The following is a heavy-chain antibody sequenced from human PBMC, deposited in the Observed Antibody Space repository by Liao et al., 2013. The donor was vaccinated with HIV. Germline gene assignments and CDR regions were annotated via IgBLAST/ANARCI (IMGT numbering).Heavy chain of an antibody. V-gene: IGHV4-4*07. J-gene: IGHJ3*02. CDR1: HGSISSYY. CDR3: ARGGGGFDI. Sequence: QVQLQELGPGLVKPSETLSLTCSVSHGSISSYYWTWIRQSAGRGLEWIGRISGSGSTNYNPSLKRRVTLSIDTSKNQFYLNLNSMTAADTAVYYCARGGGGFDIWGQGAVVIVS. CDR2: ISGSGST.